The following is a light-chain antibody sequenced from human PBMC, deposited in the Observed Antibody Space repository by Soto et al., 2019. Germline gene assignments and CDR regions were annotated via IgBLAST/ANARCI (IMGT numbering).Light chain of an antibody. Sequence: QSVLTQPAYVSGSPGQSITISCTGTSGDIGSYNRVSWYQQHPGKAPKLIIYEVTDRPSGASNRFSGSKSGNTSSLTISGLQAEDEADYYSSSGTNINTRACVCGTGTKV. CDR3: SSGTNINTRACV. CDR2: EVT. J-gene: IGLJ1*01. V-gene: IGLV2-14*01. CDR1: SGDIGSYNR.